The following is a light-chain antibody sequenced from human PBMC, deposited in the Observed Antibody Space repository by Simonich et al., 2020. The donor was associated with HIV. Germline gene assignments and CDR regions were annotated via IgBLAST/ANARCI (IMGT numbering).Light chain of an antibody. CDR2: WAS. CDR3: QQYYSTLSYT. CDR1: QSVLYSSNNKNY. J-gene: IGKJ2*01. Sequence: DIVMTQSPDSLAVSLGERATINCKSSQSVLYSSNNKNYLAWYQQKPGQPPKPLIYWASTRESGVPDRFSGSGSGTDFTLTISSLQAEDVAVYYCQQYYSTLSYTFGQGTKLEIK. V-gene: IGKV4-1*01.